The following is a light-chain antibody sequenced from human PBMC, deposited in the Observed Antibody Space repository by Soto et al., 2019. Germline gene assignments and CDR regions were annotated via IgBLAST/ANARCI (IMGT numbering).Light chain of an antibody. CDR1: SSDVGGYNY. Sequence: QSALTQPRSVSGSPGQSVTISCTGTSSDVGGYNYVSWYQQHPGKAPKLMIYDVSKWPSGVPDRFSGSKSGNTASLTISGLHAEDEADYYCCSYAGSYTVVFGGGTKVTVL. CDR2: DVS. CDR3: CSYAGSYTVV. J-gene: IGLJ2*01. V-gene: IGLV2-11*01.